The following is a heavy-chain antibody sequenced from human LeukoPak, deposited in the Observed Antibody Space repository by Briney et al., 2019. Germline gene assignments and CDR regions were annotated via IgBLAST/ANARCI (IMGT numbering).Heavy chain of an antibody. CDR3: ARHSPGRWHVLDH. J-gene: IGHJ5*02. V-gene: IGHV3-23*01. CDR2: ISGSGGST. Sequence: PGGSLRLFCAASGFTFSRYHMSWVRQAPGKGLEWVSAISGSGGSTYYADSVKGRFTISRDNSKNTLDLQMNSLRGGDTAVYYCARHSPGRWHVLDHWLQGTLVTVSS. D-gene: IGHD2-15*01. CDR1: GFTFSRYH.